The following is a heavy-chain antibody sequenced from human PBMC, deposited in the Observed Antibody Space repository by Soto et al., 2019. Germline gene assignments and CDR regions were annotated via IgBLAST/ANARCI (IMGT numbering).Heavy chain of an antibody. J-gene: IGHJ4*02. D-gene: IGHD1-26*01. Sequence: PSETLSLTCTGAGGASSSYYWSWIRQPPGKGLEWIGYIYYSGSTNYNPSLKSRVTISVDTSKNQFSLKLSSVTAADTAVYYCARIRWELLGYFDYWGQGTLVTVSS. CDR3: ARIRWELLGYFDY. CDR1: GGASSSYY. V-gene: IGHV4-59*01. CDR2: IYYSGST.